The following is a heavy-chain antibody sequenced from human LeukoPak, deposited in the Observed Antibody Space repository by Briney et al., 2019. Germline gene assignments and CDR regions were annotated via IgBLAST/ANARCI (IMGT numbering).Heavy chain of an antibody. D-gene: IGHD5-18*01. CDR1: GGSISSGDYY. CDR3: AGGRVWLAFDS. CDR2: IYYSGNT. V-gene: IGHV4-30-4*02. Sequence: SETLSLTCTVSGGSISSGDYYWSWIRQPPGKGLEWIGYIYYSGNTYCNPSLKSRVTISVDTSKNQFSLKLSSVTAADTAVYYCAGGRVWLAFDSWGQGTLLTVSS. J-gene: IGHJ4*02.